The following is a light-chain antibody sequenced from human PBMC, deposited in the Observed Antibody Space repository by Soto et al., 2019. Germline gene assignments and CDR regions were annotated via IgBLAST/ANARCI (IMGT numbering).Light chain of an antibody. CDR1: SSDVGGYDY. CDR2: EVS. CDR3: SSFADGKTDV. Sequence: QSALTQPASVSGSPGQSITISCTGTSSDVGGYDYVSWYQQHPGKAPKLMIYEVSDRPSGVSDRFSGSKSGNTASLTISGLQPEDEADYYCSSFADGKTDVFGTGTKLTVL. V-gene: IGLV2-14*01. J-gene: IGLJ1*01.